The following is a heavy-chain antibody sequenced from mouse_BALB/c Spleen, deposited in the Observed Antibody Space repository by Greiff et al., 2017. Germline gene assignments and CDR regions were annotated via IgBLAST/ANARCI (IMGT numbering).Heavy chain of an antibody. CDR1: GDSITSGY. Sequence: EVQLQESGPSLVKPSQTLSLTCSVTGDSITSGYWNWIRKFPGNKLEYMGYISYSGSTYYNPSLKSRISITRDTSKNQYYLQLNSVTTEDTATYYCARYKGSSSYFDYWGQGTTLTVSS. CDR2: ISYSGST. D-gene: IGHD1-1*01. V-gene: IGHV3-8*02. CDR3: ARYKGSSSYFDY. J-gene: IGHJ2*01.